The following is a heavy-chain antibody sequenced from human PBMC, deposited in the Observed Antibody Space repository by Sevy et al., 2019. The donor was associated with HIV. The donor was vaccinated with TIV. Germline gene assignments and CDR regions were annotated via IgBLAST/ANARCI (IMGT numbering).Heavy chain of an antibody. CDR3: AKGPARGKAGIAVAGAPDY. CDR2: ISGSGGST. CDR1: GFTFSSYA. J-gene: IGHJ4*02. Sequence: GGSLRLSCAASGFTFSSYAMSWVRQAPGKGLEWVSAISGSGGSTYYADSMKGRFTISRDNSKNTLYLQMNSLRAEDTAVYYCAKGPARGKAGIAVAGAPDYWGQGTLVTVSS. D-gene: IGHD6-19*01. V-gene: IGHV3-23*01.